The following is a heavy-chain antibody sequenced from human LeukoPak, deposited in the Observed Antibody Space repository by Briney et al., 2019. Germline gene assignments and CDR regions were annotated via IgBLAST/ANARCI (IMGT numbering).Heavy chain of an antibody. CDR3: ARDGGKKSLWFGGAWFDP. J-gene: IGHJ5*02. V-gene: IGHV1-18*01. D-gene: IGHD3-10*01. CDR2: TSAENGNT. CDR1: GYTFSSYD. Sequence: ASVKVSCKASGYTFSSYDITWVRQAPGEGLGGMGWTSAENGNTKYAQEFQGRVTMTTDTSTSTAYMELRSLRSDDTAVYYCARDGGKKSLWFGGAWFDPWGQGTLVTVSP.